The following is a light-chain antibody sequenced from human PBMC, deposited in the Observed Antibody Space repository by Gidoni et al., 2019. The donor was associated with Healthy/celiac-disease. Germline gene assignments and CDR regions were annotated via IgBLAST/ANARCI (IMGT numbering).Light chain of an antibody. V-gene: IGLV1-40*01. CDR3: QSYYSSLSGSVV. CDR1: SSNIGAGYD. CDR2: GNS. Sequence: QSVLTQPPSVSGAPGQRVTISCTGSSSNIGAGYDVHWYQPLPGTDPNLLIYGNSHRPSGVPDRFSGSKSGTSASLAITGLQAEDEADYYCQSYYSSLSGSVVFGGGTKLTVL. J-gene: IGLJ2*01.